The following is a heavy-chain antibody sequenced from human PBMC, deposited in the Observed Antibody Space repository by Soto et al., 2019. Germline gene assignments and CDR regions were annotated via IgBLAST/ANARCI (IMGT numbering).Heavy chain of an antibody. CDR2: INPSDGST. D-gene: IGHD3-10*01. CDR1: GYTFTSYY. CDR3: ARGRVRGVTDY. Sequence: ASVKVSCKASGYTFTSYYIHWVRQAPGQGLEWTGIINPSDGSTNYAQKFQGRVTMTRETSTSTVYMELSSLRSEDTAVYYCARGRVRGVTDYWGQGTLVTVS. J-gene: IGHJ4*02. V-gene: IGHV1-46*01.